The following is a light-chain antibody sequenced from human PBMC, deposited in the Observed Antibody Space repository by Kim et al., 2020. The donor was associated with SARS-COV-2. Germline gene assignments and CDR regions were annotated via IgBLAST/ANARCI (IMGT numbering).Light chain of an antibody. J-gene: IGLJ3*02. CDR3: QSYDSSNSHWV. CDR1: SGRIASND. V-gene: IGLV6-57*03. Sequence: VTISCTRSSGRIASNDVQWYQQRPGSAPTTVIYEDNQRPSGVPDRFSGSIDSSSNSASLTISGLKTEDEADYYCQSYDSSNSHWVFGGGTQLTVL. CDR2: EDN.